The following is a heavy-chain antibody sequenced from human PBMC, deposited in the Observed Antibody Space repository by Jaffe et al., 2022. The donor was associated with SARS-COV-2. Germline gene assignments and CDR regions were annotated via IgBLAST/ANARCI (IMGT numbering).Heavy chain of an antibody. V-gene: IGHV3-30*04. J-gene: IGHJ4*02. Sequence: QVQLVESGGGVVQPGRSLRLSCAASGFIFRTYVIHWVRQAPGKGLEWVAVISDDGSNEYYADSVKGRFTISRDKPKNTLYLQMNSLRAEDTAVYYCAREGLDSGTYFDYWGQGTLVTVSS. CDR3: AREGLDSGTYFDY. CDR2: ISDDGSNE. D-gene: IGHD3-10*01. CDR1: GFIFRTYV.